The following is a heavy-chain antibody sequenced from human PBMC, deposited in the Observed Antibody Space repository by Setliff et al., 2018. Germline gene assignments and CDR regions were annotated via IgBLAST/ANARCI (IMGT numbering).Heavy chain of an antibody. V-gene: IGHV5-51*01. CDR3: ARATGIGWPFDY. CDR2: IYPGDSDT. Sequence: PGESLKISCKGSGFSFTTYWIGWVRQMPGKGLELMGIIYPGDSDTRYSPAFQGQVTISADRSISTAYLQWSSLRASDTAMYYCARATGIGWPFDYWGQGTLVTVPQ. CDR1: GFSFTTYW. D-gene: IGHD6-13*01. J-gene: IGHJ4*02.